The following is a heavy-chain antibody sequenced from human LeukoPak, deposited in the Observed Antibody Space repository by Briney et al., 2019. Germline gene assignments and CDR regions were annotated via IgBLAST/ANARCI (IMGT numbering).Heavy chain of an antibody. CDR3: AKGGSPSCYSSSGY. J-gene: IGHJ4*02. CDR1: GFTVSSNY. D-gene: IGHD2-2*01. CDR2: ICGSDGSR. V-gene: IGHV3-23*01. Sequence: GGSLRLSCAASGFTVSSNYMGWVRQAPGKGLEWVSAICGSDGSRYYADSVKGRFTIFRDNSKNTLYLQMNSLRGEDTAVYYCAKGGSPSCYSSSGYWGQGTLVTVSS.